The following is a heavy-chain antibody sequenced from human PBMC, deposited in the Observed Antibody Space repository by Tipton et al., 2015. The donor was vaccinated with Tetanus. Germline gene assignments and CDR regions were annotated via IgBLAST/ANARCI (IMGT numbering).Heavy chain of an antibody. D-gene: IGHD6-6*01. Sequence: GLVKPSETLSLTCTVSGGSISSYYWSWIRQPPGKGLEWIGYIYYSGSTNYSPSLKSRVTISVDTSKNQFSLKLSSVTAADTAVYYCARVYQGLVFFDYWGQGTLVTVSS. CDR3: ARVYQGLVFFDY. V-gene: IGHV4-59*01. J-gene: IGHJ4*02. CDR1: GGSISSYY. CDR2: IYYSGST.